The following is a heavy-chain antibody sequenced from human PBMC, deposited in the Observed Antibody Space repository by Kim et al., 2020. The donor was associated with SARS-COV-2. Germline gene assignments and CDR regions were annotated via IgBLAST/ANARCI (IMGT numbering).Heavy chain of an antibody. Sequence: ADSVKGRFTISRDNSKNTLYLQMNSLRAEDTAVYYCAKSRLGYYDFFDYWGQGTLVTVSS. CDR3: AKSRLGYYDFFDY. V-gene: IGHV3-23*01. D-gene: IGHD1-26*01. J-gene: IGHJ4*02.